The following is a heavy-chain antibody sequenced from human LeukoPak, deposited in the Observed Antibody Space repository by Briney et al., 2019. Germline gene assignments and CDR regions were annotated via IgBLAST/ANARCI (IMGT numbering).Heavy chain of an antibody. CDR2: IYTSGST. D-gene: IGHD3-22*01. CDR3: ASSIYYYDSSGYFD. Sequence: SETLSLTCTVSGYSISSGYYWGWIRQPPGKGLEWIGRIYTSGSTNYNPSLKSRVTISLDTSKNQFSLKLSSVTAADTAVYYCASSIYYYDSSGYFDWGQGTLVTVSS. CDR1: GYSISSGYY. V-gene: IGHV4-38-2*02. J-gene: IGHJ4*02.